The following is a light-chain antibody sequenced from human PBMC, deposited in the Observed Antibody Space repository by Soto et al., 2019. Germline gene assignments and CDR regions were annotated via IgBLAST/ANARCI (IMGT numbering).Light chain of an antibody. CDR3: TTFAPGRIYV. Sequence: QSVLTQPASVSGSPGQSITISCNGASSDIGPYDYVSWYQHHPGRAPKLLIYEVSNRPSGVSYRFSGSKSGNTASLTISGLQAEDEGDYYCTTFAPGRIYVFGSGTKLTVL. V-gene: IGLV2-14*01. J-gene: IGLJ1*01. CDR2: EVS. CDR1: SSDIGPYDY.